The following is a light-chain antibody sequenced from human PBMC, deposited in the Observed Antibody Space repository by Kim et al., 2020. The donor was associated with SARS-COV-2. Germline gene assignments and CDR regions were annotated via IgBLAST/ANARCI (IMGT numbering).Light chain of an antibody. V-gene: IGKV3-11*01. CDR2: DAS. CDR1: QSISSY. Sequence: EIVLTQSPATLSLSPGERATLSCRASQSISSYLAWHQQKPGQAPRLLIYDASKRATGIPDRFSGSGSGTDFTLTISSLEPEDFALYYCQHHSNWLWTFGQGTKV. CDR3: QHHSNWLWT. J-gene: IGKJ1*01.